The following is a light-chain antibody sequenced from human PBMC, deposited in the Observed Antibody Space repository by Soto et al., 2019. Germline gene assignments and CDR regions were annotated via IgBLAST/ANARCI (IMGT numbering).Light chain of an antibody. Sequence: DIVMTQSPDSLAVSLGERATINCKSSQSVLYSSNNKNYLAWYQQKPGQPPKLLIYWASTRESGVPDRFSGSGSGTDFTLTISSLQAEDVAVYYCQRYYSTPFTFGGGTQVEIK. CDR3: QRYYSTPFT. V-gene: IGKV4-1*01. J-gene: IGKJ4*01. CDR1: QSVLYSSNNKNY. CDR2: WAS.